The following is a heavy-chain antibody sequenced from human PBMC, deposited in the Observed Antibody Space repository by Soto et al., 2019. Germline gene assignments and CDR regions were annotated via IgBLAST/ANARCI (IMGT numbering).Heavy chain of an antibody. D-gene: IGHD4-17*01. J-gene: IGHJ6*02. V-gene: IGHV4-31*03. Sequence: SETLSLTCTVSGGSISSGGYYWSWIRQHPGKGLEWIGYIYYSGGTYYNPSLKSRVTISVDTSKNQFSLKLSSVTAADTAVYYCARDDYGGNPPIHYYYGMDVWGQGTTVTVSS. CDR3: ARDDYGGNPPIHYYYGMDV. CDR2: IYYSGGT. CDR1: GGSISSGGYY.